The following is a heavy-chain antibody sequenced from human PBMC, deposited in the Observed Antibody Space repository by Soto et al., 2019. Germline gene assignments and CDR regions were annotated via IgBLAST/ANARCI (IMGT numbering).Heavy chain of an antibody. CDR2: ISAYNGNT. J-gene: IGHJ4*02. V-gene: IGHV1-18*01. D-gene: IGHD3-16*01. CDR3: ARGGTPLDY. Sequence: GPEVKKPVASVKVSCKASGYTFTNFDISWLRQAPGQGLAWMGWISAYNGNTNYAQNFQGRVTMTTDTSTSTAYMELRSLRSDDTAVYYCARGGTPLDYWGQGTLVSVSS. CDR1: GYTFTNFD.